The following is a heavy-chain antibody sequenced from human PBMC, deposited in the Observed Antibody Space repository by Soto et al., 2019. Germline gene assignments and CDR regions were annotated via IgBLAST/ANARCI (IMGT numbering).Heavy chain of an antibody. CDR3: ARLGWLDY. Sequence: QLQLQESGPGLVKPSETLSLTCTVSGGSISSSSYYWGWIRQPPGKGLEWIGSIYYSGSTYYNPSXXGXVXXSVDTSKNQFSLKLSSVTAADTAVYYCARLGWLDYWGQGTLVTVSS. CDR2: IYYSGST. J-gene: IGHJ4*02. CDR1: GGSISSSSYY. V-gene: IGHV4-39*01.